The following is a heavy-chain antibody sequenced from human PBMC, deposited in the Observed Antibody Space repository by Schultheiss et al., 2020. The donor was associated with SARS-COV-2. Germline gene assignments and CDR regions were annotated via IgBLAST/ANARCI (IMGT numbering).Heavy chain of an antibody. CDR2: INPNSGGT. V-gene: IGHV1-2*02. CDR1: GYTFTDYG. Sequence: ASVKVSCKASGYTFTDYGVTWVRQAPGQGLEWMGWINPNSGGTNYAQKFQGRVTMTRDTSTSTVYMELSSLRSEDTAVYYCARIIAVAGLALGYWGQGTLVTVSS. CDR3: ARIIAVAGLALGY. J-gene: IGHJ4*02. D-gene: IGHD6-19*01.